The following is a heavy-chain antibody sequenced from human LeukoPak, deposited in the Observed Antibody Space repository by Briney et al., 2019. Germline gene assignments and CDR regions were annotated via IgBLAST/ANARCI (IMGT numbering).Heavy chain of an antibody. CDR3: ARDRDGGFDY. J-gene: IGHJ4*02. CDR2: IKRDGSEK. V-gene: IGHV3-7*01. CDR1: GFTFSSYW. Sequence: GGPLRLSCAAPGFTFSSYWISWVRQAPGIGLEWVANIKRDGSEKYYVDSVKGRFTTSRDNAKNSLYPQMNSLRAEDTAVYYCARDRDGGFDYWGQGTLVTVSS. D-gene: IGHD5-24*01.